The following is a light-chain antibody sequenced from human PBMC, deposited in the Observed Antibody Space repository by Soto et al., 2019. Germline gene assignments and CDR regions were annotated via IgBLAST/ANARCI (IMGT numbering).Light chain of an antibody. J-gene: IGKJ4*01. V-gene: IGKV3-20*01. Sequence: EVVMTQSPATLSVSPGERATLSCKASHSVSSNLAWYQQKPGQAPRLLIYGASSRATGIPDRFSGSGSGTDFTLTISRLEPEDFAVYYCQQYGSSPPRLTFGGGTKVDIK. CDR1: HSVSSN. CDR2: GAS. CDR3: QQYGSSPPRLT.